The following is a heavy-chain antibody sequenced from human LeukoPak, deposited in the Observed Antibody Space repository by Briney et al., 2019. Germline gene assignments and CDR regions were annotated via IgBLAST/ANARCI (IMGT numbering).Heavy chain of an antibody. Sequence: GASVKVSCKAFGGTFSSYAISRVRQAPGQGLEWMGEIIPIFGTANYAQKFQGRGTITADKSTSTAYMELSRLRSDDTAVYYCARGPHSSSWYRNWFDPWGQGTLVTVSS. D-gene: IGHD6-13*01. J-gene: IGHJ5*02. CDR3: ARGPHSSSWYRNWFDP. V-gene: IGHV1-69*06. CDR1: GGTFSSYA. CDR2: IIPIFGTA.